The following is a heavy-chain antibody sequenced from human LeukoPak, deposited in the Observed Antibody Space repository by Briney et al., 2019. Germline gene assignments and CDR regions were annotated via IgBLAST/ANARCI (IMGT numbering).Heavy chain of an antibody. CDR1: GFTFSDYA. CDR2: ISSNGRSI. D-gene: IGHD2/OR15-2a*01. J-gene: IGHJ6*03. CDR3: AKNIRPLGNYYYYMDV. V-gene: IGHV3-64*01. Sequence: GGSLRLSCAASGFTFSDYAMHWVRQSPGKELEYVSAISSNGRSIHYANSVEGRFTISRDNSQNTLYLQMNSLRAEDTAIYYCAKNIRPLGNYYYYMDVWGKGTPVTVSS.